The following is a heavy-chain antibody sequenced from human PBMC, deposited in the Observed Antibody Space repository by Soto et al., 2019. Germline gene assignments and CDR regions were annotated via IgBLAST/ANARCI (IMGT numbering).Heavy chain of an antibody. V-gene: IGHV3-9*01. J-gene: IGHJ3*02. Sequence: GGSLRLSCAASGFTFDDYAMHWVRQAPGKGLEWVSGISWNSGSIGYADSVKGRFTISRDNAKNSLYLQMNSLRAEDTALYYYAKDMGYDFWRGYLFQHDAFDIWGQGTMVTVSS. CDR1: GFTFDDYA. CDR3: AKDMGYDFWRGYLFQHDAFDI. D-gene: IGHD3-3*01. CDR2: ISWNSGSI.